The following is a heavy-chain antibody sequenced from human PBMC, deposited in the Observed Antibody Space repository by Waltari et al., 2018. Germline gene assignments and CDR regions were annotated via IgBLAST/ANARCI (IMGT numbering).Heavy chain of an antibody. CDR2: INHRGST. D-gene: IGHD6-19*01. V-gene: IGHV4-34*01. CDR1: GGSFSGYY. Sequence: QVQLQQWGAGLLKPSETLSLTCAVYGGSFSGYYWSWIRQPPGKGLEWIGEINHRGSTNYNPSLKSRVTLSVDTSKNQFSLKLSSVTAADTAVYYCAGVTGYSSGWLYWGQGTLVTVSS. CDR3: AGVTGYSSGWLY. J-gene: IGHJ4*02.